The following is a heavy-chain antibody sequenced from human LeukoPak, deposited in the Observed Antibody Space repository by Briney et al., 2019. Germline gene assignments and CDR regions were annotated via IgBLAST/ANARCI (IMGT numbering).Heavy chain of an antibody. J-gene: IGHJ4*02. V-gene: IGHV4-59*08. Sequence: SETLSLTCTVSGGSISSYYWSWIRQPPGKGLEWIGYIYHSGSTNYNPSLKSRVTISVDTSKNQFSLKLSSVTAADTAVYYCARARYFDWLLDYWGQGTLVTVSS. CDR1: GGSISSYY. CDR3: ARARYFDWLLDY. D-gene: IGHD3-9*01. CDR2: IYHSGST.